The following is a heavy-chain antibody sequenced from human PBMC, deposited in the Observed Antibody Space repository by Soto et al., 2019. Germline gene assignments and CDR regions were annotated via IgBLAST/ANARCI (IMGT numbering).Heavy chain of an antibody. V-gene: IGHV5-51*01. CDR3: ARTSAAGKYYYGMDV. Sequence: PGESLKLSCKGSGYRFTNYWIGWVRQMPGKGLEWMGIIYPGDSDTRYSPSFQGQVTISADKSINTAYLQWSSLKASDTAMYYCARTSAAGKYYYGMDVWGQGTTVTVSS. CDR1: GYRFTNYW. D-gene: IGHD6-13*01. J-gene: IGHJ6*02. CDR2: IYPGDSDT.